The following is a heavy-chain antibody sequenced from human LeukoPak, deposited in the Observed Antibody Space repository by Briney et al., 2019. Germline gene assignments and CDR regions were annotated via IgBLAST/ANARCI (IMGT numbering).Heavy chain of an antibody. V-gene: IGHV3-73*01. D-gene: IGHD1-26*01. CDR2: IRSKANSYAT. J-gene: IGHJ4*02. Sequence: GGSLKPSCAASGFTFSGSAMHWVRQASGKGLEWVGRIRSKANSYATAYAASVKGRFTISRDDSKNTAYLQMNSLKTENTAVYYCTRHSIMGATPEDYWGQGTLVTVSS. CDR3: TRHSIMGATPEDY. CDR1: GFTFSGSA.